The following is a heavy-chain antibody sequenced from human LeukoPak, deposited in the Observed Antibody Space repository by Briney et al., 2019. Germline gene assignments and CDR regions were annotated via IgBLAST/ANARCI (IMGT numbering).Heavy chain of an antibody. J-gene: IGHJ6*03. Sequence: SETLSLTCAVNGVSFHDFYWAWIRQSPEKGLEWIGSIYYSGSTYYNPSLKSRVTISVDTSKNQFSLKLSSVTAADTAVYYCARGLHTVTTSLYYYYYYMDVWGKGTTVTVSS. CDR2: IYYSGST. V-gene: IGHV4-34*01. CDR1: GVSFHDFY. D-gene: IGHD4-11*01. CDR3: ARGLHTVTTSLYYYYYYMDV.